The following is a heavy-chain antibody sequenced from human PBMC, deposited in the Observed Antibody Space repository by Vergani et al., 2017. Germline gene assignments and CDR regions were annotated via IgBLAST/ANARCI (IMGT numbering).Heavy chain of an antibody. D-gene: IGHD3-10*01. V-gene: IGHV4-34*01. Sequence: QVQLQQWGAGLLKPSETLSLTCAVYGGSFSGYYWSWIRQPPGKGLEWIGEINHSGSTNYNPSLKSRVTISVDTSKNQFSLKLSSVTAADTAVYYCAKAPRYYGSGSPQSIDYWGQGTLVTVSS. CDR2: INHSGST. CDR3: AKAPRYYGSGSPQSIDY. CDR1: GGSFSGYY. J-gene: IGHJ4*02.